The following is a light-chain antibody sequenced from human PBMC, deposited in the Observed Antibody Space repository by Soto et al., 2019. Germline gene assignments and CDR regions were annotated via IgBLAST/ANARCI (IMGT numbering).Light chain of an antibody. Sequence: EIVLTQSPGTLSSSPGESSTISCRASQSVSSNLAWYQQKPGQDPGLLIYGASTRATGVPARFSGSWSGTEFTLTLSSLQSEEFSVYDCQQYNNWPPTFGQLTQVDI. CDR3: QQYNNWPPT. CDR1: QSVSSN. J-gene: IGKJ1*01. V-gene: IGKV3-15*01. CDR2: GAS.